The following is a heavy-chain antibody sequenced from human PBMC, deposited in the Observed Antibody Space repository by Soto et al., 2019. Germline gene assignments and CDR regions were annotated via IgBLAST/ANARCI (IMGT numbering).Heavy chain of an antibody. CDR3: ARKRYSYGYGSFDY. V-gene: IGHV1-18*04. D-gene: IGHD5-18*01. CDR2: ISTYNGNI. Sequence: ASVKVSCKSSGYSCTSYGISWVRQATGQGLEWMGWISTYNGNINYAQNFKGRVNMTTDASTRTVYMQLSSLRAEDTAVYYCARKRYSYGYGSFDYWGQGTLVTVSS. CDR1: GYSCTSYG. J-gene: IGHJ4*02.